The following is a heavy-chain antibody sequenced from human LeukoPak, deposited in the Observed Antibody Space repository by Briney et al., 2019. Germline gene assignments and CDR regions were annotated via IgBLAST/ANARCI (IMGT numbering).Heavy chain of an antibody. D-gene: IGHD6-19*01. CDR3: ARDAPSAVAGYDAFDI. CDR1: GYTFTIYY. V-gene: IGHV1-46*01. J-gene: IGHJ3*02. Sequence: ASVKVSCKASGYTFTIYYMHWVRQAPGQGLEWMGIISPSGGSTSYAQKFQGRVTMTRDTSTSTVYMELNSLRSEDTAVYYCARDAPSAVAGYDAFDIWGPRDNGHRLF. CDR2: ISPSGGST.